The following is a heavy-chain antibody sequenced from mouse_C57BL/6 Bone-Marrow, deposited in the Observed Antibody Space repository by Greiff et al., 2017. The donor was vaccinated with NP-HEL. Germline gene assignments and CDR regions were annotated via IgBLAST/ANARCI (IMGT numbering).Heavy chain of an antibody. V-gene: IGHV7-3*01. Sequence: EVMLVESGGGLVQPGGSLSLSCAASGFTFTDYYMSWVRQPPGQALEWLVFIRNKANGYTTEYSVSVKGRFPISRDNSQSILYLQMHALRAEDSATYCCARSFYYDDADDPFYAMDYWGQGTSVTVSS. CDR1: GFTFTDYY. CDR3: ARSFYYDDADDPFYAMDY. J-gene: IGHJ4*01. CDR2: IRNKANGYTT. D-gene: IGHD2-4*01.